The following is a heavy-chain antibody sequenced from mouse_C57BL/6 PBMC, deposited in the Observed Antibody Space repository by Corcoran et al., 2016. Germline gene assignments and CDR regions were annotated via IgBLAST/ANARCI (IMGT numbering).Heavy chain of an antibody. CDR3: ARNDGYHVGFAY. CDR2: IYPGSGNT. J-gene: IGHJ3*01. V-gene: IGHV1-76*01. Sequence: QVQLKQSGAELVRPGASVKLSCKASGYTFTDYYINWVKQRPGQGLEWIARIYPGSGNTYYNEKFKGKATLTAEKSSSTAYMQLSSLTSEDSAVYFCARNDGYHVGFAYWGQGTLVTVSA. D-gene: IGHD2-3*01. CDR1: GYTFTDYY.